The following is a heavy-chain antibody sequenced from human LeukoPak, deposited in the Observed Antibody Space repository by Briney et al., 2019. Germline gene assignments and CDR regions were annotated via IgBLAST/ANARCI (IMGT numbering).Heavy chain of an antibody. CDR1: GGSISSSSYY. CDR3: ARDCSGGTCYLGVLDY. Sequence: SETLSLTCTVSGGSISSSSYYWAWIRQPPGKGLEWIGSIHYSGSTYYNPSLKSRVTISLDTSKNQFSLDLTSVTAADAAVYYCARDCSGGTCYLGVLDYWGQGILVTVSS. D-gene: IGHD2-15*01. V-gene: IGHV4-39*07. J-gene: IGHJ4*02. CDR2: IHYSGST.